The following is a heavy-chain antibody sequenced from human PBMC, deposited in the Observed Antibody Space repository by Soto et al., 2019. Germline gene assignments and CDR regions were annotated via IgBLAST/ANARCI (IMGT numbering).Heavy chain of an antibody. CDR2: TYYRSKWYN. V-gene: IGHV6-1*01. Sequence: PSPTVSLTCAISGDSVSSNSATWNWIRQSPSRGLEWLGRTYYRSKWYNDYAISVKSRITINPDTSKNQFSLQLNSVTPEDTAVYYCARDKEYSSSSPLDYWGQGTLVTVS. CDR1: GDSVSSNSAT. J-gene: IGHJ4*02. D-gene: IGHD6-6*01. CDR3: ARDKEYSSSSPLDY.